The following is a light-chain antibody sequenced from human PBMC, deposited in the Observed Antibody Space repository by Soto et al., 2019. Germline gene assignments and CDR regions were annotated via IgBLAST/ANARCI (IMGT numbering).Light chain of an antibody. CDR3: QQLKRYPLT. J-gene: IGKJ4*01. V-gene: IGKV1-9*01. Sequence: IQLTQSPSSLSASVGDRVTITCRANQGLSSYLGWYQQKPGKAPKLLIYDAATLQSGVPSRFSGSGSGTDFTLTITSLQPEDFATYYCQQLKRYPLTFGGGTKVEIK. CDR1: QGLSSY. CDR2: DAA.